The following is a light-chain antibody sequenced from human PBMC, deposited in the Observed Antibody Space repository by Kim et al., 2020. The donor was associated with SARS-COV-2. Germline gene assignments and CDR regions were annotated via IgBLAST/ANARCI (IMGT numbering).Light chain of an antibody. J-gene: IGLJ1*01. V-gene: IGLV3-21*04. Sequence: PGKTARITCGGNNIGSKSVHWYQQKPCQAPVLVIYYDSDRPSGIPERFSGSNSGNTATLTISRVEAGDEADYYCQVWDSSSDHPGVFGTGTKVTVL. CDR2: YDS. CDR1: NIGSKS. CDR3: QVWDSSSDHPGV.